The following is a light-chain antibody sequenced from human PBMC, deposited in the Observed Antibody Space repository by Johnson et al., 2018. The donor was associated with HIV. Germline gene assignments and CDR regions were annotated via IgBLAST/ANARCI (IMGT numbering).Light chain of an antibody. J-gene: IGLJ1*01. V-gene: IGLV1-51*01. CDR2: DDN. Sequence: QFVLTQPPSVSAAPGQLVTISCSGSTSNIGKNDVSWYQQFPGTAPKVLIYDDNKRPSGIPDRVSGSKSGTSATLGITGLQTGDEAYYYCGTWDSSVSGFVFGTWTKVTVL. CDR1: TSNIGKND. CDR3: GTWDSSVSGFV.